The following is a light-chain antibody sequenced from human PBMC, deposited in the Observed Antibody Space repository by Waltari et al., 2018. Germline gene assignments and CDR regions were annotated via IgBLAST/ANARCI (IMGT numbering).Light chain of an antibody. CDR3: QKYNSAPPLT. J-gene: IGKJ4*01. CDR1: QGISNY. V-gene: IGKV1-27*01. Sequence: DIQMTQSPSSLSASVGDRVTITCRARQGISNYLAWYQQKPGKVPKLLIYAASTLQSGVPSRFSGSGSGTDFTLTISILQPEDVATYYCQKYNSAPPLTFGGGTKVEIK. CDR2: AAS.